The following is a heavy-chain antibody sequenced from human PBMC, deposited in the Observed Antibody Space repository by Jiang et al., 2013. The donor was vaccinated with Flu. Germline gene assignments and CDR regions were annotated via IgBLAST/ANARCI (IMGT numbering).Heavy chain of an antibody. Sequence: GPGLVKPSETLSLTCTVSGGSISSYYWSWIRQPPGKGLEWIGYIYYSGSTNYNPSLKSRVTISVDTSKNQFSLKLSSVTAADTAVYYCARDYVQEGLWLTPDAFDIWGQGDNGHRLF. D-gene: IGHD3-16*01. CDR1: GGSISSYY. CDR3: ARDYVQEGLWLTPDAFDI. CDR2: IYYSGST. J-gene: IGHJ3*02. V-gene: IGHV4-59*01.